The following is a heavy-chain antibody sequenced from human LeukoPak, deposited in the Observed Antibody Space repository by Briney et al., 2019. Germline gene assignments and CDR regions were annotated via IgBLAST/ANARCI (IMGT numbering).Heavy chain of an antibody. J-gene: IGHJ3*02. CDR2: IYYSGST. D-gene: IGHD3-3*01. CDR3: ARGITIFGVADAFDI. Sequence: SETLTLTCTVSGGSISNYYWNWIRQPPGKGLEWIGYIYYSGSTNYNPSLKSRVAISVDTSKNQFSLKLSSVTAADTAVYYCARGITIFGVADAFDIWGQGTMVTVSS. CDR1: GGSISNYY. V-gene: IGHV4-59*01.